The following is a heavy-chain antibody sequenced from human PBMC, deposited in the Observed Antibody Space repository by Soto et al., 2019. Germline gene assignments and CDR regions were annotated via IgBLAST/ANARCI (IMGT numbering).Heavy chain of an antibody. V-gene: IGHV4-4*02. CDR1: GGSFSSSNW. Sequence: SETLCLTCAVYGGSFSSSNWWSWVRQPPGKGLEWIGEIYHSGSTNYNPSLKSRVTISVDKSKNQFSLKLTSVTAADTAVYYCATRSSGTDYYFDYWGQGTLVTVSS. CDR2: IYHSGST. D-gene: IGHD3-10*01. J-gene: IGHJ4*02. CDR3: ATRSSGTDYYFDY.